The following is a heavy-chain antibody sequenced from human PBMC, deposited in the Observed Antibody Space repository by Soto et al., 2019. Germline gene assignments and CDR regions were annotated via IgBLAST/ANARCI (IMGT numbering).Heavy chain of an antibody. CDR1: GGSICSYY. J-gene: IGHJ4*02. CDR3: ARSVAVAGNEPTYYFDY. D-gene: IGHD6-19*01. Sequence: SETLSLTCTVSGGSICSYYWSWIRQPPGKGLEWIGYIYYSGSTNYNPSLKSRVTISVDTSKNQFSLKLSSVTAADTAVYYCARSVAVAGNEPTYYFDYWGQGTLVTVSS. V-gene: IGHV4-59*01. CDR2: IYYSGST.